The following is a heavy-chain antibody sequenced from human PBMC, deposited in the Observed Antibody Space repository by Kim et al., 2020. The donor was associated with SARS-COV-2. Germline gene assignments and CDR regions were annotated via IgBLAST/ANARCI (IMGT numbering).Heavy chain of an antibody. V-gene: IGHV3-23*01. CDR3: AKDKWSPYCSSTSCYKDY. CDR1: GFTFSSYA. J-gene: IGHJ4*02. D-gene: IGHD2-2*02. CDR2: ISGSGGST. Sequence: GGSLRLSCAASGFTFSSYAMSWVRQAPGTGLEWVSVISGSGGSTYYADPLKGRFTISRDNSKNTLYLQMNSLRAEDTAVYYCAKDKWSPYCSSTSCYKDYWGQGTLVTVSS.